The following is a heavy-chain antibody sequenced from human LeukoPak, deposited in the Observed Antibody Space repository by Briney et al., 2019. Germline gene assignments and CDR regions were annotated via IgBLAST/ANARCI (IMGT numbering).Heavy chain of an antibody. CDR3: AKPRRMGGDVDDAFDI. D-gene: IGHD1-26*01. CDR2: INPSGGST. J-gene: IGHJ3*02. Sequence: ASVKVSCKASGYTFTSYYMRWVRQAPGQGLEWMGIINPSGGSTGYAQKFQGRVTMTRDTSTSTVYMDLSSLRSEDTAVYYCAKPRRMGGDVDDAFDIWGQGTMATVSS. V-gene: IGHV1-46*01. CDR1: GYTFTSYY.